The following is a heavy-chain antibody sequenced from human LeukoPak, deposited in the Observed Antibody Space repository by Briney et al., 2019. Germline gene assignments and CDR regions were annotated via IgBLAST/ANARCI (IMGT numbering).Heavy chain of an antibody. J-gene: IGHJ5*02. CDR2: INPNSGGT. V-gene: IGHV1-2*02. Sequence: EASVKVSCKASGYTFTGYYMHWVRQAPGQGLEWMGWINPNSGGTNYAQKFQGRVTMTRDTSISTAYMELSRLRSDDTAVYYCARGSSVWDSSSWYFSSRGCDPWGQGTLVTVSS. CDR3: ARGSSVWDSSSWYFSSRGCDP. D-gene: IGHD6-13*01. CDR1: GYTFTGYY.